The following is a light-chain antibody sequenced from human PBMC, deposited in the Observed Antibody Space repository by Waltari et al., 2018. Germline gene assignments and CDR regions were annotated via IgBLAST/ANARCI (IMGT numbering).Light chain of an antibody. Sequence: QLVLTQSPSASASLGASVKLTCTLTGEYSAYTIAWHQPQPEKGPRYLMNVNSDGSHDKADGIPERFSGSSAGAERYLIISRLQSDDEADYFCQTWGMNIQVFGGGTRLTVL. V-gene: IGLV4-69*01. J-gene: IGLJ3*02. CDR2: VNSDGSH. CDR3: QTWGMNIQV. CDR1: GEYSAYT.